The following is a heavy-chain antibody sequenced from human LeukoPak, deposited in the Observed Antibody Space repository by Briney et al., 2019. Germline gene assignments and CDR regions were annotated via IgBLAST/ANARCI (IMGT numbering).Heavy chain of an antibody. V-gene: IGHV1-46*01. CDR2: INPSGGST. D-gene: IGHD5-18*01. CDR3: ARDQNRDTAMVTGIDDY. Sequence: ASVKVSCKASGYTFTSYYMHWVRQAPGQGLEWMGIINPSGGSTSCAQKFQGRVTMTRDTSTSTVYMELSSLRSEDTAVYYCARDQNRDTAMVTGIDDYWGQGTLVTVSS. CDR1: GYTFTSYY. J-gene: IGHJ4*02.